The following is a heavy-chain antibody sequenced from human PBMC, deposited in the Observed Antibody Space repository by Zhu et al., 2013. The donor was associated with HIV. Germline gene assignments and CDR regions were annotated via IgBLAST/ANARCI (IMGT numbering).Heavy chain of an antibody. J-gene: IGHJ5*02. D-gene: IGHD3-10*01. CDR2: IIPIFGTA. CDR1: GGTFSSYA. CDR3: ARDHYYYGSRTRRGWFDP. Sequence: QVQLVQSGAEVKKPGSSVKVSCKASGGTFSSYAISWVRQAPGQGLEWMGGIIPIFGTANYAQKFQGRVTITADKSTSTAYMELSSLRSEDTAVYYCARDHYYYGSRTRRGWFDPWGQGTLVTVSS. V-gene: IGHV1-69*06.